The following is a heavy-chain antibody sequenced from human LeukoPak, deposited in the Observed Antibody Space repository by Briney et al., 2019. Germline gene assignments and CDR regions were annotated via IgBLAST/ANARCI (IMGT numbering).Heavy chain of an antibody. CDR1: GGTFSSYA. D-gene: IGHD3-16*01. V-gene: IGHV1-69*04. CDR3: AAALTSRQVDY. J-gene: IGHJ4*02. CDR2: IIPILGIA. Sequence: SVKVSCKASGGTFSSYAISWVRQAPGQGLEWMGRIIPILGIANYGQKFQGRVTITADKSTSTAYMELSSLRSEDTAVYYCAAALTSRQVDYWGQGTLVTVSS.